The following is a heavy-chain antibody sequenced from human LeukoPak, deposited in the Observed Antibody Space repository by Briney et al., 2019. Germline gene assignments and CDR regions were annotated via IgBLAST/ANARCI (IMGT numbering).Heavy chain of an antibody. CDR1: GYTFTGYY. CDR2: INPNSGGT. CDR3: ARAGGDILTGPYYYYMDV. D-gene: IGHD3-9*01. J-gene: IGHJ6*03. V-gene: IGHV1-2*02. Sequence: GASVKVSCKASGYTFTGYYMHWVRQAPGQGLEWMGWINPNSGGTNYAQKFQGRVTMTRDTSISTAYMELSRLRSDDTAVYYCARAGGDILTGPYYYYMDVWGKGTTVTASS.